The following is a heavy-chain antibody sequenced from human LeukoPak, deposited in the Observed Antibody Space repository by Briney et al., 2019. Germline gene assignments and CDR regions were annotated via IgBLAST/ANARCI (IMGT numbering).Heavy chain of an antibody. Sequence: PSETLSLTCTVSGDSISNYYWSWIRQPAGKGLEWIGRIYTSGSTNYNPSLKSRVTMSVDTSKNQCTLKLSSVTAADTAVYYCARVGDYALKDWGQGTLVTVSS. V-gene: IGHV4-4*07. J-gene: IGHJ4*02. CDR2: IYTSGST. CDR3: ARVGDYALKD. CDR1: GDSISNYY. D-gene: IGHD3-16*01.